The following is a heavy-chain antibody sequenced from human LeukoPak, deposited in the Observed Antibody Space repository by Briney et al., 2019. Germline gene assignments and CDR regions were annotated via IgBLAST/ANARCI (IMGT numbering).Heavy chain of an antibody. J-gene: IGHJ5*02. CDR3: AKFYTSGAWDWFDP. V-gene: IGHV3-30*04. CDR1: GFTFSSYA. CDR2: ISYDGSNK. D-gene: IGHD6-19*01. Sequence: GGSLRLSCAASGFTFSSYAMHWVRQAPGKGLEWVAVISYDGSNKYYADSVKGRFTMSRDNSKNTLYLQVNSLRAEDTAVYYCAKFYTSGAWDWFDPWGQGTLVSVSS.